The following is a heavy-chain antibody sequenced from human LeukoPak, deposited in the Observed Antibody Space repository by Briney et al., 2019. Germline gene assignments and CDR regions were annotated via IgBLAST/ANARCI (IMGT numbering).Heavy chain of an antibody. V-gene: IGHV3-7*01. CDR1: GFTFSTYW. J-gene: IGHJ4*02. D-gene: IGHD6-6*01. Sequence: PGGSLRLSCAASGFTFSTYWMTWVRQAPGKGLEWVANLKQDGSEEYYVDSVKGRFTISRDNAKNVLYLQMNSLRAEDTAVYYCARDYRSSSGRSIDYWGQGTLVTVSS. CDR2: LKQDGSEE. CDR3: ARDYRSSSGRSIDY.